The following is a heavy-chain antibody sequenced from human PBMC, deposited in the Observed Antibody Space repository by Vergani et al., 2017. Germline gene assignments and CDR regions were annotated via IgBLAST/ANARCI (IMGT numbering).Heavy chain of an antibody. V-gene: IGHV3-21*01. Sequence: EVQLVESGGGLVKPGGSLRLSCAASGFTFSSYSMNWVRQAPGKGLEWVSSISSSSSYIYYADSVKGRFTISRDNAKNSLYLQMNSLRAEDTAVYYCARDHPXYDFWSGSSPYYYGMDVWGQGTTVTVSS. CDR1: GFTFSSYS. CDR3: ARDHPXYDFWSGSSPYYYGMDV. J-gene: IGHJ6*02. CDR2: ISSSSSYI. D-gene: IGHD3-3*01.